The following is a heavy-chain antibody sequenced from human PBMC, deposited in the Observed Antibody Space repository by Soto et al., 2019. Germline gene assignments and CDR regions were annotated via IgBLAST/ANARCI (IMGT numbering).Heavy chain of an antibody. CDR2: IYYSGST. V-gene: IGHV4-39*01. J-gene: IGHJ4*02. Sequence: SEILSLPCTVSGGSISSSYYYWGWIRQPPGKGLEWIGSIYYSGSTYYNPSLKSRVTISVDTSKNQFSLKLSSVTAADTAVYCARPGNYGSGSYLYYLDYWGQGTLVTAPQ. CDR3: ARPGNYGSGSYLYYLDY. CDR1: GGSISSSYYY. D-gene: IGHD3-10*01.